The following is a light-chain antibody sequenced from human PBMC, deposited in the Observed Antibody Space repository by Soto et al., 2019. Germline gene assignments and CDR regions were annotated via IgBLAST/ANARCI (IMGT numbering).Light chain of an antibody. J-gene: IGKJ4*01. CDR1: QGISSL. CDR2: AAS. V-gene: IGKV1-12*01. CDR3: QQANSFPLT. Sequence: DIQMTQSPSSVSASVGDRVTITCRASQGISSLLAWYQHKPGKAPKLLIYAASSLQSGVPSRFSGSGSGTDFTLTISSLQPEDFATYYCQQANSFPLTFGGGTKVDI.